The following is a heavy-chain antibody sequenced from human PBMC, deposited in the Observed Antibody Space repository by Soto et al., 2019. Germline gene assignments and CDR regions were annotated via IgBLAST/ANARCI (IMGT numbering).Heavy chain of an antibody. CDR2: IYYSGST. D-gene: IGHD2-21*02. V-gene: IGHV4-59*01. CDR3: ARETALDHDAFDI. Sequence: QVQLQESGPGLVKPSETLSLTCTVSGGSISSYYWSWIRQPPGKGLEWIGYIYYSGSTNYNPSLKSRVTISVDTSKNQCSLKLSSVTAADTAVYYCARETALDHDAFDIWGQGTMVTVSS. J-gene: IGHJ3*02. CDR1: GGSISSYY.